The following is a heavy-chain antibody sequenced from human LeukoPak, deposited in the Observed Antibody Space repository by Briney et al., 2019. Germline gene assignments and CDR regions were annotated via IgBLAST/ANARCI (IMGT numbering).Heavy chain of an antibody. J-gene: IGHJ4*02. Sequence: PGGSLRLSCAASGFTFSSYAMHWVRQAPGKGLEWVAVISYDGSNKYYADSVKGRFTISRDNSKNTLYLQMNSLRAEDTAVYYCARGLGELERRMSHVDIDYWGQGTLVTVSS. D-gene: IGHD1-1*01. V-gene: IGHV3-30-3*01. CDR3: ARGLGELERRMSHVDIDY. CDR2: ISYDGSNK. CDR1: GFTFSSYA.